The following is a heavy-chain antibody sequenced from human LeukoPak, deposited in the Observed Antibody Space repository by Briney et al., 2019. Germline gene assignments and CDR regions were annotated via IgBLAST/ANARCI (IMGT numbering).Heavy chain of an antibody. D-gene: IGHD3-22*01. Sequence: EASVKVSCKSSGYTFTDYYMRWVRQAPGQGLEWMGWINPNSGGTNYAQKFQGRVTMTRDTSISTAYMELRRLRSDDTAVYYCARGYLYYYDVSGYPFDYWGQGTLVTVSS. CDR3: ARGYLYYYDVSGYPFDY. J-gene: IGHJ4*02. CDR2: INPNSGGT. CDR1: GYTFTDYY. V-gene: IGHV1-2*02.